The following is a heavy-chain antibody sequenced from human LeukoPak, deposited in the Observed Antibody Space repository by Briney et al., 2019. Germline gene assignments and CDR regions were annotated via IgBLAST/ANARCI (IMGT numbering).Heavy chain of an antibody. CDR2: IYYSGST. V-gene: IGHV4-39*01. J-gene: IGHJ4*02. Sequence: PSETLPLTCTVSGGSISSSSYYWGWIRQPPGKGLEWIGSIYYSGSTYYNPSLKSRVTISVDTSKNQFSLKLSSVTAADTAVYYCARGRYNWNCDYWGQGTLVTVSS. D-gene: IGHD1-20*01. CDR3: ARGRYNWNCDY. CDR1: GGSISSSSYY.